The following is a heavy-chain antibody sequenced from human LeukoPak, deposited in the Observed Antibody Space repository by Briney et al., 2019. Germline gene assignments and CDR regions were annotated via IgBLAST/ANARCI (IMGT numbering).Heavy chain of an antibody. CDR1: GGSISSYY. V-gene: IGHV4-4*07. D-gene: IGHD2-2*01. J-gene: IGHJ6*03. CDR2: IYTSGST. Sequence: PSETLSLTCTVSGGSISSYYWSWIRQPAGKGLEWIGRIYTSGSTNYNPSLTSRVTISVDTSQNQCSLKLSSVTAADTAVYYCASSQEDIVVVPAASQGYYYYMDVWGKGTTVTVSS. CDR3: ASSQEDIVVVPAASQGYYYYMDV.